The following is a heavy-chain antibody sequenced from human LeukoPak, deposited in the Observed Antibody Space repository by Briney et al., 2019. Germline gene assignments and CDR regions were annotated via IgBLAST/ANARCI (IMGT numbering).Heavy chain of an antibody. CDR1: GFTLSSYW. J-gene: IGHJ5*02. CDR3: AREGGSGFDP. CDR2: IKQDGSEK. V-gene: IGHV3-7*01. Sequence: GGSLRLSCAASGFTLSSYWMSWVRQAPGKGLEWVANIKQDGSEKYYVDSVKGRFTISRDNAKNSLYLQMNSLRAEDTAVYYCAREGGSGFDPWGQGTLVTVSS.